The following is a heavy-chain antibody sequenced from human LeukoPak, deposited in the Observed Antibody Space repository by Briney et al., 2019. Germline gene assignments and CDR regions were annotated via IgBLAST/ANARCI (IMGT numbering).Heavy chain of an antibody. V-gene: IGHV1-46*01. D-gene: IGHD6-6*01. J-gene: IGHJ4*02. CDR3: ASVSWYSSSSGFDY. CDR2: INPSGGST. CDR1: GYTFTSYY. Sequence: ASVTVSCKASGYTFTSYYMHWVRQAPGQGLEWMGIINPSGGSTSYAQKFQGRVTMTTDTSTSTAYMELRSLRSDDTAVYYCASVSWYSSSSGFDYWGQGTLVTVSS.